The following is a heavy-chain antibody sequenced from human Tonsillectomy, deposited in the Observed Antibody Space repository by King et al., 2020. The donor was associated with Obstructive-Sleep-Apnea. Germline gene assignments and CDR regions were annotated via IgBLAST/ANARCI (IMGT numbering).Heavy chain of an antibody. CDR3: ARAPGVYGSGSYYAYYYYYYGMDV. J-gene: IGHJ6*02. V-gene: IGHV4-39*01. CDR1: GGSISSSSYY. D-gene: IGHD3-10*01. Sequence: HLQLQESGPGLVKPSETLSLTCTVSGGSISSSSYYWGWIRQPPGKGLEWIGSIYYSGSTYYNPSLKSRVTISVDTSKNQFSLKLSSVTAADTAVYYCARAPGVYGSGSYYAYYYYYYGMDVWGQGTTVTVSS. CDR2: IYYSGST.